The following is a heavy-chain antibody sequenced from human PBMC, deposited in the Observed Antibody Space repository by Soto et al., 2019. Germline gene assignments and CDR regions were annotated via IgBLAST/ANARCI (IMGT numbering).Heavy chain of an antibody. D-gene: IGHD3-10*01. CDR3: AKRADGSGSNGSPLDY. CDR1: GFALRSYA. J-gene: IGHJ4*02. CDR2: IGGSESDT. Sequence: EVQLLESGGGLVQPGGSLRLSCAVSGFALRSYAMTWVRQAPGKGLEWVSRIGGSESDTYYADSVKGRFTISRDNSKNTLNLQMNSLRAEDTATYYCAKRADGSGSNGSPLDYWGQGILVTVSS. V-gene: IGHV3-23*01.